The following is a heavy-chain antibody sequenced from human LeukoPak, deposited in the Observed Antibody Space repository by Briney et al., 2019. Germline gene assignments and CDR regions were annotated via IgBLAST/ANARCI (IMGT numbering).Heavy chain of an antibody. CDR1: GFTFSSYG. CDR3: AKDSSRYDITYGMDV. V-gene: IGHV3-30*18. Sequence: GGSLRLSCAASGFTFSSYGMHWVRQAPGKGLEWVAVISYDGSSKYYADSVKGRFTISRDNSKNTLYLRMNSLRAEDTAVYYCAKDSSRYDITYGMDVWGKGTTVTVSS. CDR2: ISYDGSSK. D-gene: IGHD3-9*01. J-gene: IGHJ6*04.